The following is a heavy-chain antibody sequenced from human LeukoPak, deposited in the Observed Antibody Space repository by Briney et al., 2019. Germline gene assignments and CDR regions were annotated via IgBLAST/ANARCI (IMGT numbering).Heavy chain of an antibody. Sequence: GGSLRLSCAASGFTFSNYDMTWVRQAPGKGLEYVSSISATTIYKFSANSVRGRFTISRDNVENSLYLQMNDLRGEDTAVYYCARIGLGRDAYNSFDYWGQGTLVTVSP. J-gene: IGHJ4*02. CDR3: ARIGLGRDAYNSFDY. D-gene: IGHD5-24*01. CDR1: GFTFSNYD. CDR2: ISATTIYK. V-gene: IGHV3-21*01.